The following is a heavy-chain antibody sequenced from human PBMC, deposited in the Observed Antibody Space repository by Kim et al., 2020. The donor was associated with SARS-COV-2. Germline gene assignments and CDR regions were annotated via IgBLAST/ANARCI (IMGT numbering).Heavy chain of an antibody. CDR2: ISSNGGST. V-gene: IGHV3-64*01. CDR3: ARSYSSQSGMDV. J-gene: IGHJ6*02. D-gene: IGHD6-13*01. Sequence: GGSLRLSCAASGFTFSSYAMHWVRQAPGKGLEYVLGISSNGGSTYYVNSLRGRFSISRDNSENTLYLQVGRLRVEDMAVYYCARSYSSQSGMDVWGQGTT. CDR1: GFTFSSYA.